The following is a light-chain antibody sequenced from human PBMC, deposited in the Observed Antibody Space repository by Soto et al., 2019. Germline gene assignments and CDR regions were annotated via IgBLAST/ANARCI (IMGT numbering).Light chain of an antibody. CDR1: SGHSSYA. CDR2: VNSDGSH. Sequence: QPVLTQSPSASASLGASVKLTFTLSSGHSSYAIAWHQQQPEKGPRYLMKVNSDGSHIKGDGIPDRFSGFSSGAERYLTISSLQSEDEADYYCQTWGTDIHVVFGGGTKVTVL. V-gene: IGLV4-69*02. CDR3: QTWGTDIHVV. J-gene: IGLJ2*01.